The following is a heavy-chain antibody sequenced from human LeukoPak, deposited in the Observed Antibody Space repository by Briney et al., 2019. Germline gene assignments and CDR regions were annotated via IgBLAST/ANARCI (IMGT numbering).Heavy chain of an antibody. D-gene: IGHD5-18*01. CDR2: ISSSTIYI. Sequence: GGSLRLSCAASGFIFSSYSMNWVRQAPGKGLEWVSSISSSTIYIYYADSVKGRFTISRDNAKNSLYLQMNSLRAEDTAVYYCARGQKYTSGYTVTELGSRYFDYWGQGTLVTVSS. J-gene: IGHJ4*02. V-gene: IGHV3-21*04. CDR1: GFIFSSYS. CDR3: ARGQKYTSGYTVTELGSRYFDY.